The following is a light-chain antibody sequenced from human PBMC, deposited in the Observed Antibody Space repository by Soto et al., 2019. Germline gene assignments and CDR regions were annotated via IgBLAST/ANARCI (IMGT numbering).Light chain of an antibody. CDR1: QNISTS. V-gene: IGKV1-5*01. J-gene: IGKJ1*01. Sequence: DIQSTQSPSTLSASVGDSVTMTCRASQNISTSLAWYQHKPGKAPTLLMFDVSNLESGVPSRFSGSGSGTEFTLTISSLHSDDFATYYCQQYDYSRTFGQGTKVDIK. CDR2: DVS. CDR3: QQYDYSRT.